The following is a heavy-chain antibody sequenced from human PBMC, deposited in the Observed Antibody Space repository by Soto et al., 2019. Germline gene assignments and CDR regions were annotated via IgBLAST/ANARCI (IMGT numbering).Heavy chain of an antibody. CDR2: FDTEDGET. CDR3: ATAGARYYDSSGYYYGYFQH. Sequence: QVQLVQSGAEVKKPGASVKVSCKVSGYTLTELSMHWVRQAPGKGLEWMGGFDTEDGETIYAQKFQGRVTMTEDTSTDTAYMELSSLRSEDTAVYYCATAGARYYDSSGYYYGYFQHWGQGTLVTVSS. J-gene: IGHJ1*01. CDR1: GYTLTELS. D-gene: IGHD3-22*01. V-gene: IGHV1-24*01.